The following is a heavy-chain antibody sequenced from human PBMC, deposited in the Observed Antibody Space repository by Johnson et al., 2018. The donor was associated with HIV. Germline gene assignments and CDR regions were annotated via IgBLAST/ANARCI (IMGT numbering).Heavy chain of an antibody. Sequence: VQLLESGGGVVQPGRSLRLSCAASGFTFSSYAMHWVRQAPGKGLEWVAVISYDGSNKYYADSVKGRFTIYRDNSKNTLYLQMNSLRAEDTALYYCARVVARVGAHGAPVFAFDIWGQGTMVTVSS. CDR1: GFTFSSYA. D-gene: IGHD1-26*01. J-gene: IGHJ3*02. CDR3: ARVVARVGAHGAPVFAFDI. CDR2: ISYDGSNK. V-gene: IGHV3-30-3*01.